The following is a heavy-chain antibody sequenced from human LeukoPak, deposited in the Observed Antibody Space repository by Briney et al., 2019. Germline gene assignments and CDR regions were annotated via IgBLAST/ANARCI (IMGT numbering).Heavy chain of an antibody. D-gene: IGHD5-12*01. CDR1: GGTFSSYA. J-gene: IGHJ6*03. V-gene: IGHV1-69*05. Sequence: SVKVSRKASGGTFSSYAISWVRQAPGQGLEWMGGIIPIFGTANYAQKFQGRVTITTDESTSTAYMELSSLRSEDTAVYYCASNPWDSGYDLMHYYYYMDVWGKGTTVTVSS. CDR3: ASNPWDSGYDLMHYYYYMDV. CDR2: IIPIFGTA.